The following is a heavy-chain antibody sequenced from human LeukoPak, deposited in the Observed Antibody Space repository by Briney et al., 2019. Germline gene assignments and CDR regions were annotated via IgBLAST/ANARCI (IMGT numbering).Heavy chain of an antibody. CDR3: ARARPAFDP. CDR2: VSGSGGST. J-gene: IGHJ5*02. V-gene: IGHV3-23*01. CDR1: GFTFSNYA. Sequence: GGSLRLSCAASGFTFSNYAMNWVRQAPGKGLEWVSAVSGSGGSTYYADSVKGRFTISRDNSKNSLYLQMNSLRAEDTAVYYCARARPAFDPRGQGTLVTVSS.